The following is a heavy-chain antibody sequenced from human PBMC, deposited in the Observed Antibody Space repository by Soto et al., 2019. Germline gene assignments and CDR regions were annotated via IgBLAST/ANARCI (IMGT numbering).Heavy chain of an antibody. CDR3: ARSYNWNDAEPIDAFDI. V-gene: IGHV3-13*01. CDR2: IGTAGDT. J-gene: IGHJ3*02. D-gene: IGHD1-20*01. Sequence: EVQLVESGGGLVQPGGSLRLSCAASGFTFSSYDMHWVRQATGKGLEWVSAIGTAGDTYYPGSVKGRFTISRENAKNSLYLQINRLRAGDTAVYYCARSYNWNDAEPIDAFDIWGQGTMVTVSS. CDR1: GFTFSSYD.